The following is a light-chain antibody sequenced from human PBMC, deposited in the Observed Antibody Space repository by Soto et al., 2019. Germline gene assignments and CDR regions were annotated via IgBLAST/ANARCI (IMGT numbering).Light chain of an antibody. CDR3: ATWDSSLSAGV. J-gene: IGLJ1*01. V-gene: IGLV1-51*01. CDR1: SSNIGKNY. Sequence: QPVLTQPPSVSAAPGQTVTISCSGSSSNIGKNYVSWYQLLPGTAPKLLICDNSKRPSGIPGRFSGSKSGTSATLGITGLQNGDEAEYYCATWDSSLSAGVFGTGTKVTVL. CDR2: DNS.